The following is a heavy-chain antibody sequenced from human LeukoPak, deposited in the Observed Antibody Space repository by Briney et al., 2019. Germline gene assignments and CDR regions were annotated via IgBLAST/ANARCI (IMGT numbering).Heavy chain of an antibody. V-gene: IGHV1-24*01. CDR1: GYTLTELS. J-gene: IGHJ4*02. CDR2: FDPEDGET. CDR3: ATEVGSSGHYYFDY. Sequence: PRASVKVSCKVSGYTLTELSMHWVRQAPGKGLEWMGGFDPEDGETIYAQKFQGRVTMTEDTSTDTAYMELSSLRSEDTTVYYCATEVGSSGHYYFDYWGQGTLVTVSS. D-gene: IGHD6-19*01.